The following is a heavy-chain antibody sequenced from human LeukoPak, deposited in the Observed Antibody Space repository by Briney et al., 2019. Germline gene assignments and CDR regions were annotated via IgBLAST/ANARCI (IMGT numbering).Heavy chain of an antibody. Sequence: SETLSLTCTVSGTSISSGAYSWSWVRQHPGKGLEWIAYIYYSGNTCYNPSLKRRVTISVDTSKNQFSLKLSSVTAADTAVYYRARTITIFGALGYFDYWGQGTLVTVSS. J-gene: IGHJ4*02. V-gene: IGHV4-31*03. CDR1: GTSISSGAYS. CDR2: IYYSGNT. D-gene: IGHD3-3*01. CDR3: ARTITIFGALGYFDY.